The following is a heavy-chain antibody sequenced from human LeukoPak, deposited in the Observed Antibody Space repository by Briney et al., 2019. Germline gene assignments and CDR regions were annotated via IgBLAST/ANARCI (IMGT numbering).Heavy chain of an antibody. V-gene: IGHV3-7*01. CDR2: IKQDGSEK. CDR3: ARKNGLDY. Sequence: GGSLRLSCAATGFTFSSHAMNWVRQAPGKGLEWVANIKQDGSEKYYVDSVKGRFTISRDNAKNSLYLQMNSLRAEDTAVYYCARKNGLDYWGQGTLVTVSS. J-gene: IGHJ4*02. CDR1: GFTFSSHA.